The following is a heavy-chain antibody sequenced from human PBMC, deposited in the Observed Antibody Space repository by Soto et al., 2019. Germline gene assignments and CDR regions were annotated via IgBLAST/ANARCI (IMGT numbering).Heavy chain of an antibody. CDR3: ARLITTGDPFDY. CDR1: GYSFTRYW. V-gene: IGHV5-51*01. CDR2: IYPSDSDT. J-gene: IGHJ4*02. D-gene: IGHD3-22*01. Sequence: GESLKISCKGSGYSFTRYWVAWVRQMPGKGLECMGIIYPSDSDTRYSPSFQGQVTISADKSINTAYLQWSSLKASDTAMYYCARLITTGDPFDYWGQGTLVTVS.